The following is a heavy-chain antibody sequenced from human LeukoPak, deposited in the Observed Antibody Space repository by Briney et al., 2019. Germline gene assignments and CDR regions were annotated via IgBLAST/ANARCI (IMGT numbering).Heavy chain of an antibody. CDR3: ARAKGVSTGYRPTDY. CDR2: IWYDGSNR. V-gene: IGHV3-33*01. D-gene: IGHD3-22*01. CDR1: GSTFSSSG. Sequence: GNSLRLSCAASGSTFSSSGMHWVRQAPGKGLEWVAVIWYDGSNRYYADPVKGRFTVSRDNSKNTLYLQMNSLRAEDTAVYYCARAKGVSTGYRPTDYWGQGTLVTVSS. J-gene: IGHJ4*02.